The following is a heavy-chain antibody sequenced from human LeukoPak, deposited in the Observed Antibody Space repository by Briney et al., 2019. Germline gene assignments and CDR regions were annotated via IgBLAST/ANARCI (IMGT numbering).Heavy chain of an antibody. V-gene: IGHV1-2*06. CDR2: INPNSGGT. CDR3: ASYASIVVVTAMPYKRSDDAFDI. D-gene: IGHD2-21*02. Sequence: ASVKVSYKASGYTFTGYYMHWVRQAPGQGLEWMGRINPNSGGTNYAQKFQGRVTMTRDTSISTAYMELSRLRSDDTAVYYCASYASIVVVTAMPYKRSDDAFDIWGQGTMVTVSS. J-gene: IGHJ3*02. CDR1: GYTFTGYY.